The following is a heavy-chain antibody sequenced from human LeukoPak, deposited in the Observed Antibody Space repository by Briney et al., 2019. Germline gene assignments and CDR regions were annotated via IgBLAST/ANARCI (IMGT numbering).Heavy chain of an antibody. D-gene: IGHD3-10*01. J-gene: IGHJ4*02. CDR2: ISSSGSTI. CDR1: GFTFSSYE. Sequence: GGSLRLSCAASGFTFSSYEMNWVRRAPGKGLEWVSYISSSGSTIYYADSVKGRFTISRDNAKNSLYLQMNSLRAEDTAVYYCARDHHYGSGSYSGHIDYWGQGTLVTVSS. CDR3: ARDHHYGSGSYSGHIDY. V-gene: IGHV3-48*03.